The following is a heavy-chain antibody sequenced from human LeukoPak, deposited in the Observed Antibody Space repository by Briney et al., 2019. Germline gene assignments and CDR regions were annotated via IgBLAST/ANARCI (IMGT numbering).Heavy chain of an antibody. D-gene: IGHD6-13*01. CDR2: IKEDGSVK. CDR3: AREVPGGSSWFDY. CDR1: EFTLSNYW. V-gene: IGHV3-7*01. J-gene: IGHJ4*02. Sequence: GGSQTLSCAASEFTLSNYWLRWVRQATGKGLEWVANIKEDGSVKNYVASVKGRFTISRDNAKSSLYLQMNSLRAEDTAVYYCAREVPGGSSWFDYWGQGTLVTVSS.